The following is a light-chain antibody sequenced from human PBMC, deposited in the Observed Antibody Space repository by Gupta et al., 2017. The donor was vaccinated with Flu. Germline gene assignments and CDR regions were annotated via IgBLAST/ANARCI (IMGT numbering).Light chain of an antibody. V-gene: IGKV4-1*01. J-gene: IGKJ1*01. Sequence: DIGMTQSPDSMAVPLGERATINCKSSQRVLYSSSDKGYLAWYQQKPGQPPKLLIYWASTREFGVPDRFSGSGSGTDFTLTISSLQAEDVAVYYCQQYYSTPWTFGQGTKVEIK. CDR2: WAS. CDR3: QQYYSTPWT. CDR1: QRVLYSSSDKGY.